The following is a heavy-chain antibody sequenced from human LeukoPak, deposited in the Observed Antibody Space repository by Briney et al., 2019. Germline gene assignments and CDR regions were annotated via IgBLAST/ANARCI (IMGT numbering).Heavy chain of an antibody. CDR1: GFTFSSYS. V-gene: IGHV3-48*01. CDR2: ISSSSSTI. J-gene: IGHJ3*02. CDR3: ARDDTAAAANDAFDI. D-gene: IGHD6-13*01. Sequence: GGSLRLSCVASGFTFSSYSMNWVRQAPGKGLEWVSYISSSSSTIYYADSVKGRFTISRDNAKNSLYLQMNSLRAEDTAVYYCARDDTAAAANDAFDIWGQGTMVTVSS.